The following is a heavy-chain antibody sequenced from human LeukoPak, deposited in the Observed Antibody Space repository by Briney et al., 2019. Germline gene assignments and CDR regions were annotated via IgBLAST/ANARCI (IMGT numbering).Heavy chain of an antibody. CDR3: ARDGGSSGWYNWFDP. Sequence: PGGSLRLSCAASGFTFSSYGMHWVRQAPGKELVWVSRINSDGSSTSYADSVKGRFTISRDNAKNTLYLQMNSLRAEDTAVYYCARDGGSSGWYNWFDPWGQGTLVTVSS. D-gene: IGHD6-19*01. V-gene: IGHV3-74*01. J-gene: IGHJ5*02. CDR2: INSDGSST. CDR1: GFTFSSYG.